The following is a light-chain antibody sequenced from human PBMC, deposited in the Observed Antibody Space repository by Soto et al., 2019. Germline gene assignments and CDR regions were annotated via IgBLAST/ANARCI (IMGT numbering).Light chain of an antibody. J-gene: IGKJ1*01. CDR1: QSVSSY. CDR2: DAS. Sequence: EIVLTKSTGTLSLSPGERATLSCRASQSVSSYLAWYQQKPGQAPRLLIYDASNRATGIPARFSGSGSGTDFTLTISSLEPEDFAVYYCQQRSNWWTFGQGTKVDI. CDR3: QQRSNWWT. V-gene: IGKV3-11*01.